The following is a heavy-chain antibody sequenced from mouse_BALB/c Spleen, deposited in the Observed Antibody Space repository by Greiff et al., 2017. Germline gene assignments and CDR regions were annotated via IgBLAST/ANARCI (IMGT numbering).Heavy chain of an antibody. V-gene: IGHV14-4*02. CDR1: GFNIKDYY. CDR2: IDPENGDT. CDR3: NGQYGNYGAWFAY. Sequence: VQLQQSGAELVRSGASVKLSCTASGFNIKDYYMHWVKQRPEQGLEWIGWIDPENGDTEYAPKFQGKATMTADTSSNTAYLQLSSLTSEDTAVYYCNGQYGNYGAWFAYWGQGTLVTVSA. J-gene: IGHJ3*01. D-gene: IGHD2-10*02.